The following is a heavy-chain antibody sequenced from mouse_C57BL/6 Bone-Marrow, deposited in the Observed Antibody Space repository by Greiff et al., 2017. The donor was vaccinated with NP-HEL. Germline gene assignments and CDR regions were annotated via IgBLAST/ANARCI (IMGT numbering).Heavy chain of an antibody. CDR3: ARDHYYGSSLYYFDY. J-gene: IGHJ2*01. V-gene: IGHV1-81*01. CDR2: IYPRSGNT. Sequence: QVQLQQSGAELARPGASVKLSCKASGYTFTSYGISWVKQSTGQGLEWIGEIYPRSGNTYYNEKFKGKATLTADKSSSTAYMELRSLTSEDSAVYFCARDHYYGSSLYYFDYWGQGTTLTVSS. D-gene: IGHD1-1*01. CDR1: GYTFTSYG.